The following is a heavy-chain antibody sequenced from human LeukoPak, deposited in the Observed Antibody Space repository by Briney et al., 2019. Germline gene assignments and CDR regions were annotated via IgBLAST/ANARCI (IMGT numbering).Heavy chain of an antibody. CDR1: RFTFSTYA. Sequence: QPGGSLRLSCAASRFTFSTYAMSWVRQAPGKGLEWVSTVTSSGGSTYYADSVKGRFTISRDNSKNTMYLQMNSLRAEDTAVYYCAKDYGSGSGYWYFDYWGQGTLVTVSS. V-gene: IGHV3-23*01. CDR3: AKDYGSGSGYWYFDY. D-gene: IGHD3-10*01. J-gene: IGHJ4*02. CDR2: VTSSGGST.